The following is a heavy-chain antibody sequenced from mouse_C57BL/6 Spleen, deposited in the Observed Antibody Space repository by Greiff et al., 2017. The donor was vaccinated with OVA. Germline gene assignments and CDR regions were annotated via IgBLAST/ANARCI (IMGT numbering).Heavy chain of an antibody. CDR2: IDPSDSYT. CDR1: GYTFTSYW. CDR3: ERGGRRDYAMDY. V-gene: IGHV1-50*01. J-gene: IGHJ4*01. Sequence: VQLQQPGAELVKPGASVKLSCKASGYTFTSYWMQWVKQRPGQGLEWIGEIDPSDSYTNYNQKFKGKATLTVDKSSSTAYMQLSSLTSEDSAVYYCERGGRRDYAMDYWGQGTSVTVSS.